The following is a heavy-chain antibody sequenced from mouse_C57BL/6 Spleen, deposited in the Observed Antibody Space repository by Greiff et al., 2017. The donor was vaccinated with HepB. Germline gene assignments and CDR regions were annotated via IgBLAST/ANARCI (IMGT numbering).Heavy chain of an antibody. CDR3: TGWYVAAY. V-gene: IGHV6-3*01. D-gene: IGHD2-14*01. Sequence: EVKVEESGGGLVQPGGSMKLSCVASGFTFSNYWMNWVRQSPEKGLEWVAQIRLKSDNYATHYAESVKGRFTISRDDSKSSVYLQMNNLRAEDTGIYYCTGWYVAAYWGQGTLVTVSA. J-gene: IGHJ3*01. CDR2: IRLKSDNYAT. CDR1: GFTFSNYW.